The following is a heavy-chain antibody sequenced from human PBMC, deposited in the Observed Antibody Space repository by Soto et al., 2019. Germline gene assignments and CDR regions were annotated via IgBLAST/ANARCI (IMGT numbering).Heavy chain of an antibody. D-gene: IGHD3-22*01. Sequence: QVQLVESGGGVVQPGRSLRLSCAASGFTFSSYAMHWVRQAPGKGLEWVAVISYDGSNNYYADSVKGRFTISRDNSKNSLYLQMNSLRAEDTAVYYCARLADYDSSGYYRDAFDIWGQGTMVTVSS. CDR3: ARLADYDSSGYYRDAFDI. J-gene: IGHJ3*02. V-gene: IGHV3-30-3*01. CDR2: ISYDGSNN. CDR1: GFTFSSYA.